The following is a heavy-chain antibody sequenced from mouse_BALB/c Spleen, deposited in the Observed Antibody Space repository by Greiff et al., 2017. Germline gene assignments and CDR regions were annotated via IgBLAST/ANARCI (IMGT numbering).Heavy chain of an antibody. CDR3: ARQTTTAKGAMDY. Sequence: EVKLMESGGGLVKPGGSLKLSCAASGFTFSSYAMSWVRQTPEKRLEWVATISSGGSYTYYPDSVKGRFTISRDNAKNTLYLQMSSLRSEDTAMYYCARQTTTAKGAMDYWGQGTSVTVSS. D-gene: IGHD1-2*01. CDR2: ISSGGSYT. CDR1: GFTFSSYA. V-gene: IGHV5-9-3*01. J-gene: IGHJ4*01.